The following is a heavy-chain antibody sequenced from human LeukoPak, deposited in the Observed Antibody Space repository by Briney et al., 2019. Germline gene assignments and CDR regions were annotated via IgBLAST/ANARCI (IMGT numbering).Heavy chain of an antibody. J-gene: IGHJ6*02. CDR2: IYAGGST. D-gene: IGHD3-10*01. CDR1: GFTVSSNY. V-gene: IGHV3-53*04. Sequence: GGALSVSCAASGFTVSSNYMSGVRQAPGKGLEWVSLIYAGGSTYYADAVKGRFTISRHDSKNTLHLQMNSLRVEDTAVYYCATAGSSELLWDYAMDVWGQGTTVTVSS. CDR3: ATAGSSELLWDYAMDV.